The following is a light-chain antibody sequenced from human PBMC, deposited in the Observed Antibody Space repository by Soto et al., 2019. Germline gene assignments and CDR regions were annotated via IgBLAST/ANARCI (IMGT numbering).Light chain of an antibody. CDR1: SSDVGGYNF. V-gene: IGLV2-11*01. Sequence: QSALTQPRSVSGSPGQSVTISCTGTSSDVGGYNFVSWYQQYPGKAPKLIIYDVSKRPSGVPDRFSGSKSGNTASLTISGLQADDEADYYCQSYDSSLSGSWVFGGGTKLTVL. J-gene: IGLJ3*02. CDR3: QSYDSSLSGSWV. CDR2: DVS.